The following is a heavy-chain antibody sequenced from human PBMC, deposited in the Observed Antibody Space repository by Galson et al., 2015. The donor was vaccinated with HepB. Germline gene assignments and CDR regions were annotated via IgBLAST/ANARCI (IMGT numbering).Heavy chain of an antibody. V-gene: IGHV3-23*01. CDR2: ISGSGGST. J-gene: IGHJ6*03. CDR3: AKGDCGHQYYYYYMDV. D-gene: IGHD3/OR15-3a*01. CDR1: GFTFSSYA. Sequence: SLRLSCAASGFTFSSYAMSWVRQAPGKGLEWVSAISGSGGSTYYADSVKGRFTISRDNSKNTLYLQMNSLRAEDTAVYYCAKGDCGHQYYYYYMDVWGKGTTVTVSS.